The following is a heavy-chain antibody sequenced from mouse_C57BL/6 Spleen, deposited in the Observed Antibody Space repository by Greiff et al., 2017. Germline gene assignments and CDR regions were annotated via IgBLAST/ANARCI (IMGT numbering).Heavy chain of an antibody. D-gene: IGHD2-3*01. CDR1: GFNIKNTY. J-gene: IGHJ4*01. Sequence: VQLQQSVAELVRPGASVKLSCTASGFNIKNTYMHWVKQRPEQGLEWIGRIDPANGNTKYAPKFQGKATITVDKSSSTAYMQLSSLTSEDSAVYYCARDGYYIFYAMDYWGQGTSVTVSS. V-gene: IGHV14-3*01. CDR2: IDPANGNT. CDR3: ARDGYYIFYAMDY.